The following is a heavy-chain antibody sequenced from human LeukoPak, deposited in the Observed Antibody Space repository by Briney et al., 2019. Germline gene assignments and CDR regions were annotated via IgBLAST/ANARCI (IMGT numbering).Heavy chain of an antibody. J-gene: IGHJ4*02. V-gene: IGHV3-7*05. Sequence: GGSLRLSCATSGFTFSSYWMSWVRQAPGKGLEWVANIKPDGTEKYYVDSMRGRFTISRDNAKSSLYLQMNSLRAEDTAVYYCAKDYSRSDDSGTEKDLPFDYWGQGTLVTVSS. CDR2: IKPDGTEK. CDR3: AKDYSRSDDSGTEKDLPFDY. CDR1: GFTFSSYW. D-gene: IGHD3-10*01.